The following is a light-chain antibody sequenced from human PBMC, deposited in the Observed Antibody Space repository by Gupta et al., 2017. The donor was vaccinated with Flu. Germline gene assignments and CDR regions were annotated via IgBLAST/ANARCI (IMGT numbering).Light chain of an antibody. J-gene: IGKJ4*01. CDR1: QSVLYSSNNKNY. Sequence: DIVMTQSPDSLAVSLGERATINCKSSQSVLYSSNNKNYLAWYQQKPGQPPKLLIYWASTRESGAPDRFSGSGSGTDFTLTISSLQAEDVAVYYCQQYYSTPLLTFGGGTKVEIK. CDR3: QQYYSTPLLT. CDR2: WAS. V-gene: IGKV4-1*01.